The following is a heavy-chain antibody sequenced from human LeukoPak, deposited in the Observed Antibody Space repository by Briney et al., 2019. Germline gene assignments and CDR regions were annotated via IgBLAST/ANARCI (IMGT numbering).Heavy chain of an antibody. CDR3: ARLRVDTAMVISRYFDY. J-gene: IGHJ4*01. Sequence: GESLKISCKGSGYSFTSYWIGWVRQMPGKGLEWMGIIYPGDSDTRYSPSFQGQVTISADKSISTAYLQWSSLKASDTAMYYCARLRVDTAMVISRYFDYWGHGTLVTVSS. CDR1: GYSFTSYW. V-gene: IGHV5-51*01. D-gene: IGHD5-18*01. CDR2: IYPGDSDT.